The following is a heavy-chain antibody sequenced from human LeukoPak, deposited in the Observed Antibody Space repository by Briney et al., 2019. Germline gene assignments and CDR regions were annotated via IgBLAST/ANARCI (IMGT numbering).Heavy chain of an antibody. V-gene: IGHV3-20*04. J-gene: IGHJ5*02. CDR2: ISWTGGST. Sequence: PGGSLRLSCAASGFTFSGYSMNWVRQAPGKGLEWVSGISWTGGSTHYADSVKGRFTISRDNAKNSLYLQMNSLRAEDTALYYCAREEEDWFDPWGQGTLVTVSS. CDR3: AREEEDWFDP. CDR1: GFTFSGYS.